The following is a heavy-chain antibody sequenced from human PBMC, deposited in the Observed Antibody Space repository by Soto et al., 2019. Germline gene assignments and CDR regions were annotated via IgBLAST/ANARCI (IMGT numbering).Heavy chain of an antibody. CDR3: ATMNGYFEY. V-gene: IGHV3-23*01. CDR2: ITATGDRT. D-gene: IGHD3-22*01. Sequence: PGGSLRLSCADSGFRFSSYSMSWVRQPPGKGLEWVAAITATGDRTYYADSVTGRFTISRDNSKKTHYLQMTSLRAEDTAMYYCATMNGYFEYWGQGTPVTVSS. CDR1: GFRFSSYS. J-gene: IGHJ4*02.